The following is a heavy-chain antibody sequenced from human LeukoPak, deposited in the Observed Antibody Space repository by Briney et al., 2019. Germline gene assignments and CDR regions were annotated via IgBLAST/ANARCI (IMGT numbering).Heavy chain of an antibody. CDR1: GFTFSDYY. V-gene: IGHV3-11*04. CDR3: ARGHTAVTRHFDL. D-gene: IGHD4-17*01. Sequence: GGSLRLSCAASGFTFSDYYMSWIRQAPGKGLEGISYISSSGSTIYYADALKGRFTISRDDAKNLLYLDMNSLRAEDTAVYYCARGHTAVTRHFDLWGQGTLVTVSS. J-gene: IGHJ4*02. CDR2: ISSSGSTI.